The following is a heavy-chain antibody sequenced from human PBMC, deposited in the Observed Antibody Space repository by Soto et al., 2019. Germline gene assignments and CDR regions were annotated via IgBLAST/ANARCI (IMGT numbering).Heavy chain of an antibody. J-gene: IGHJ4*02. CDR1: VFTFSNYA. CDR3: AKEMSFGRPFDY. V-gene: IGHV3-23*01. Sequence: PWGSLRLSCAASVFTFSNYAVSWVRLAPGKGLEWVSAISASGGDTYYTDFVMGRFTISRDNSKNTLYLQMNGLGVEDTAIYYCAKEMSFGRPFDYWGQGTKVTVSS. CDR2: ISASGGDT. D-gene: IGHD3-3*01.